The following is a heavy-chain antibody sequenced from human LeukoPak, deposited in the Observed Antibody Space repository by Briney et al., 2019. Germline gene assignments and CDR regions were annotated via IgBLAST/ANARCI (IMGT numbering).Heavy chain of an antibody. CDR1: GFTFSSYW. J-gene: IGHJ3*02. CDR3: AKASGPTESAFDI. Sequence: GGSLRLSCAASGFTFSSYWMSWVRQAPGKGLEWVSAISGSGGSTYYADSVKGRFTISRDNSKNTLYLQMNSLRAEDTAVYYCAKASGPTESAFDIWGQGTMVTVSS. V-gene: IGHV3-23*01. D-gene: IGHD1-26*01. CDR2: ISGSGGST.